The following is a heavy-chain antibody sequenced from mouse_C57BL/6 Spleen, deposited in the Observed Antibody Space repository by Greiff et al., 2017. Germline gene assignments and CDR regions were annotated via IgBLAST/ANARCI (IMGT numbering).Heavy chain of an antibody. CDR3: ARNYYGSREEYFDV. V-gene: IGHV1-64*01. CDR1: GYTFTSYW. Sequence: QVQLQQPGAELVKPGASVKLSCKASGYTFTSYWMHWVKQRPGQGLEWIGMIHPNSGSTNYNEKFKSKATLTVDKSSSTAYMQLSSLTSEDSAVYYCARNYYGSREEYFDVWGTGTTVTVSS. J-gene: IGHJ1*03. D-gene: IGHD1-1*01. CDR2: IHPNSGST.